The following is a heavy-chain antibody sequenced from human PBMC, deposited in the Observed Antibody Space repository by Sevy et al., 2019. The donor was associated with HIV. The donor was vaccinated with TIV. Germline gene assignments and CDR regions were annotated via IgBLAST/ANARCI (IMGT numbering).Heavy chain of an antibody. CDR3: AKDFTGDNGMDV. J-gene: IGHJ6*02. D-gene: IGHD3-9*01. CDR1: GIIFTTSG. Sequence: GGSLRLSCVVSGIIFTTSGMHWVRQAPGKGLEWVAVISYHGRNKFYADSVKGRSTISRDNSKNILYLQMNSLRAEDTAVYYCAKDFTGDNGMDVWGQGTMVTVSS. CDR2: ISYHGRNK. V-gene: IGHV3-30*18.